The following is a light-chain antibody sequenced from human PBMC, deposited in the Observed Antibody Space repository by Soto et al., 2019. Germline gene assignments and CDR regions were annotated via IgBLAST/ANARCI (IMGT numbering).Light chain of an antibody. Sequence: IQMTQSPSTLSASVGDRVTITCRASQSISSWLAWYQQKPGKAPNLLIHDASSLERGVPSRFSGSGSGTEFTLTVSSLQPDDFATYYCQQYNSYRTFGQGTKVDI. CDR2: DAS. CDR3: QQYNSYRT. CDR1: QSISSW. J-gene: IGKJ1*01. V-gene: IGKV1-5*01.